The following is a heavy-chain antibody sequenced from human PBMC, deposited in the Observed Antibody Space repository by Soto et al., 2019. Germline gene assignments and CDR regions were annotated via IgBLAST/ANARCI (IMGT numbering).Heavy chain of an antibody. CDR3: ARHSGTPSSYYYYYGMDV. CDR1: GYTFTSYA. Sequence: ASVKVSCKASGYTFTSYAMHWVRQAPGQRLEWMGWINAGNGNTKYSQKFQGRVTITRDTSASTAYMELSSLRSEDTAVYYCARHSGTPSSYYYYYGMDVWGQGTTVTVSS. J-gene: IGHJ6*02. D-gene: IGHD3-10*01. CDR2: INAGNGNT. V-gene: IGHV1-3*01.